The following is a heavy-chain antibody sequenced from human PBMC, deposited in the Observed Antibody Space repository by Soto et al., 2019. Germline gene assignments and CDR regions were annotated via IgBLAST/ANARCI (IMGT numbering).Heavy chain of an antibody. CDR2: ITLGGST. CDR3: ARGYSSFRSHDHWFYP. V-gene: IGHV4-34*01. J-gene: IGHJ5*02. D-gene: IGHD4-4*01. CDR1: GGSFSADH. Sequence: SATLSLTCAISGGSFSADHWSWIRQAPGQGLEWIGEITLGGSTNYSPSLKSRVSISVDEGKKQFSLEMTSVTAADTAVYYCARGYSSFRSHDHWFYPWGQG.